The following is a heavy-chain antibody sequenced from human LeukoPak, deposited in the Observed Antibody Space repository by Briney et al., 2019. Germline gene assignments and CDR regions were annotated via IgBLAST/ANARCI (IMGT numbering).Heavy chain of an antibody. CDR2: IPSGGFYE. Sequence: GGSLRLSCAASGFNFGNYAMHWVRQAPGKGLEWVSLIPSGGFYEYYADSVKGRFTISRDDSGNTLYLQLNSLRPEDTAVYYCARDSTYYYESGSSGPHYFDNWGQGTLVTVSP. CDR1: GFNFGNYA. J-gene: IGHJ4*02. D-gene: IGHD3-10*01. CDR3: ARDSTYYYESGSSGPHYFDN. V-gene: IGHV3-30-3*01.